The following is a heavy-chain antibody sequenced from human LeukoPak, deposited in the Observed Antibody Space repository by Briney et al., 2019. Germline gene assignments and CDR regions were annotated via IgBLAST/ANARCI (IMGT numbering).Heavy chain of an antibody. CDR1: GYTFTGYY. CDR2: INPNSGGT. CDR3: ARDWNWNDAHFDY. D-gene: IGHD1-1*01. V-gene: IGHV1-2*06. J-gene: IGHJ4*02. Sequence: GASVKVSCKASGYTFTGYYMHWVRQAPGQGLEWMGRINPNSGGTNYAQKLQGRVTMTTDTSTSTAYMELRSLRSDDTAVYYCARDWNWNDAHFDYWGQGTLVTVSS.